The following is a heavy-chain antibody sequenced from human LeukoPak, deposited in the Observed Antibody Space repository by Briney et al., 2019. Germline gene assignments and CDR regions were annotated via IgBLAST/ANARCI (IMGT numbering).Heavy chain of an antibody. Sequence: SDTLSLTCTVSGGSISSSSYYWGWLRPPPGKGLEWIGSVYYSGSTYYNPPLKSPVTISVDTSKKQSSLLATSVPAADTAVYYCARVMVAATNLVDHGGQGTLVTVSS. J-gene: IGHJ5*02. CDR1: GGSISSSSYY. CDR3: ARVMVAATNLVDH. CDR2: VYYSGST. D-gene: IGHD2-15*01. V-gene: IGHV4-39*01.